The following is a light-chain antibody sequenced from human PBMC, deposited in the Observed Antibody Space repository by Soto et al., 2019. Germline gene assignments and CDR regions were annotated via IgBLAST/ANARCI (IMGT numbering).Light chain of an antibody. CDR2: GAS. CDR3: LQNHNYPRT. J-gene: IGKJ1*01. CDR1: QDISDD. V-gene: IGKV1-6*02. Sequence: AIQVTQSPSSLSAAVVDRVTITCRASQDISDDVGWYQQTPGKAPKLLISGASRLQSGVPSRFSGSGYGAAFNLTITSLRTEDSATYYCLQNHNYPRTFGQGAKVDIK.